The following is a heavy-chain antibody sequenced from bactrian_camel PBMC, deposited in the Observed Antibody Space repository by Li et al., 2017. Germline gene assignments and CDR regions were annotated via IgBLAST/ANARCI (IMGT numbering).Heavy chain of an antibody. CDR1: GWTFGRRC. D-gene: IGHD3*01. CDR2: LNTDTTP. V-gene: IGHV3S55*01. Sequence: HVQLVESGGGSVQAGGSLRLSCAASGWTFGRRCQAWFRQAPGKEREGVAALNTDTTPVYADSVKGRFTISQDSAENTLYLQMNSLKSEDTAMYYCASDHPDLYGLCPHEYTYWGQGT. CDR3: ASDHPDLYGLCPHEYTY. J-gene: IGHJ4*01.